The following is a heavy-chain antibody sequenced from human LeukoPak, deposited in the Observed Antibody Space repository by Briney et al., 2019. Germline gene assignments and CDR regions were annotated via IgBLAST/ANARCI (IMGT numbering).Heavy chain of an antibody. CDR3: AKDRGYSHGFDY. V-gene: IGHV3-30*18. D-gene: IGHD5-18*01. J-gene: IGHJ4*02. CDR2: ISYDGRNK. CDR1: GFTFSSYG. Sequence: GGSLRLSCAASGFTFSSYGMHWVRQAPGKGLEWVAAISYDGRNKEYVDSVKGRFTISRDNSKNTAYLRMNSLRAEDTAVYNCAKDRGYSHGFDYWGQGTLVTVSS.